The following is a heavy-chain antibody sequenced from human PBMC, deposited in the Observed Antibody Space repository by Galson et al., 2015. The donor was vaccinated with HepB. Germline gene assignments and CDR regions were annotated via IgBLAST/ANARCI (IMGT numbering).Heavy chain of an antibody. CDR1: GDSVSSNSAA. CDR3: ARDSAPVIAAAGTLDY. CDR2: TYYGSKWYN. V-gene: IGHV6-1*01. Sequence: CAISGDSVSSNSAAWNWIRRSPSRGLEWLGRTYYGSKWYNDYAVSVKSRITINPDTSKNQFSLQLNSVTPEDTAVYYCARDSAPVIAAAGTLDYWGQGTLVTVSS. J-gene: IGHJ4*02. D-gene: IGHD6-13*01.